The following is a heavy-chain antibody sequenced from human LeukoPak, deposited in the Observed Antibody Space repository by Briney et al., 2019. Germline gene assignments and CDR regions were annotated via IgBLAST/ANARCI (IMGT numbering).Heavy chain of an antibody. CDR1: GGSISSYY. V-gene: IGHV4-59*01. CDR2: IYYSGST. CDR3: ARALDTAMALAFDI. D-gene: IGHD5-18*01. J-gene: IGHJ3*02. Sequence: PSETLSLTCTVSGGSISSYYWSWIRQPPGKGLECIGYIYYSGSTNYNPSLKSRVTISVDTSKNQFSLKLSSVTAADTAVYYCARALDTAMALAFDIWGQGTMVTVSS.